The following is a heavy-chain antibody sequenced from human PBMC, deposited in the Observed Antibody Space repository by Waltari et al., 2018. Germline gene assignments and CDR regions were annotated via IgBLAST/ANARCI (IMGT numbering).Heavy chain of an antibody. CDR3: ARDPGPIVGAPDY. CDR1: GYRFTDYH. D-gene: IGHD1-26*01. Sequence: QVQLVQSGAEVKKPGASVKVSCQASGYRFTDYHLHWVRQTPGQGLEWLGWINPKNGDKSYAQKFLGRVTMTRDTSINTVYMDLGGLRSDDTAVFFCARDPGPIVGAPDYWGQGTLVTVSS. J-gene: IGHJ4*02. CDR2: INPKNGDK. V-gene: IGHV1-2*02.